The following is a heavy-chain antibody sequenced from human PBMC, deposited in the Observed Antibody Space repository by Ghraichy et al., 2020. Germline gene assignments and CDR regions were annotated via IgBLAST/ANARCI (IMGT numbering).Heavy chain of an antibody. V-gene: IGHV3-53*01. Sequence: LSLTCAASGFTVSSNYMSWVRQAPGKGLEWVSVIYSGGSTYYADSVKGRFTISRDNSKNTLYLQMNSLRAEDTAVYYLAREDIVVVPAATTDYYYYYGMDVWGQGTTVTVSS. CDR3: AREDIVVVPAATTDYYYYYGMDV. J-gene: IGHJ6*02. D-gene: IGHD2-2*01. CDR1: GFTVSSNY. CDR2: IYSGGST.